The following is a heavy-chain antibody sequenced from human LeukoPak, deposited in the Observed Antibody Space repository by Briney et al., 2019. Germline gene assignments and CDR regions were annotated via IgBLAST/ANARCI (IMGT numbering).Heavy chain of an antibody. D-gene: IGHD6-13*01. CDR2: IYSGGST. CDR3: ARDTEQQLVLGY. V-gene: IGHV3-53*01. Sequence: GGSLRLSCAASGLTVSSNYMSWVRQAPGKGLEWVSVIYSGGSTYYADSVKGRFTISRDNSKNTLYLQMNSLRAEDTAVYYCARDTEQQLVLGYWGQGTLVTVSS. CDR1: GLTVSSNY. J-gene: IGHJ4*02.